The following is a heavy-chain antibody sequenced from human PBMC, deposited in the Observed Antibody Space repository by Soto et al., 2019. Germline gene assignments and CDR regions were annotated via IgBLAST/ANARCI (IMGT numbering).Heavy chain of an antibody. J-gene: IGHJ1*01. CDR1: GGTFSSYT. Sequence: QVQLVQSGAEVKKPGSSVKVSCKASGGTFSSYTISWVRQAPGQGLEWMGRIIPILGIANYEQKFQGRVRMTTNKAKNTAYMETSSLRSEDTAVYYCARRLGIAAAGTGYFQHWGQGSLV. D-gene: IGHD6-13*01. CDR3: ARRLGIAAAGTGYFQH. V-gene: IGHV1-69*02. CDR2: IIPILGIA.